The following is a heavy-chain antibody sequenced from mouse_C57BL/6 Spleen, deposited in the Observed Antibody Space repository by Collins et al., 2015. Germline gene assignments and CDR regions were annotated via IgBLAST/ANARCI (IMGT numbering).Heavy chain of an antibody. CDR3: TKLTTATY. Sequence: LQQPGSELVRPGASVKLSCKASGYTFTSYWMHWVKQRPGQGLEWIGNIYPGSGSTNYDEKFKSKATLTVDTSFSTAYMQLSSLTSEDSAVYYCTKLTTATYWGQGTTLTVSS. D-gene: IGHD1-2*01. V-gene: IGHV1S22*01. J-gene: IGHJ2*01. CDR2: IYPGSGST. CDR1: GYTFTSYW.